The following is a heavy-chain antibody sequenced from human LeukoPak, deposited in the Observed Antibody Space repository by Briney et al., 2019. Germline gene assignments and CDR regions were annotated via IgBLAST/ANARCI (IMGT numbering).Heavy chain of an antibody. Sequence: ASVKVSCKASGYTFTNYYLHWVRQAPGQGLEWMGWIYPNTGGTKSTQKFQGRVSMTRDTPINTAYMEMSNLTSGDTAVYYCAREPGTATGYWGQGTLVTVSS. CDR3: AREPGTATGY. D-gene: IGHD1-1*01. V-gene: IGHV1-2*02. J-gene: IGHJ4*02. CDR1: GYTFTNYY. CDR2: IYPNTGGT.